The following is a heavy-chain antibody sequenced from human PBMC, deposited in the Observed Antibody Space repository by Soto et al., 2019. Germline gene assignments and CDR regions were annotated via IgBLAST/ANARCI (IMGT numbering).Heavy chain of an antibody. CDR2: ISYDGSNK. J-gene: IGHJ4*02. CDR1: GFTFSSYG. Sequence: QVQLVESGGGVVQPGRSLRLSCAVSGFTFSSYGMHWVRQAPGKGLEWVAVISYDGSNKYYADSVKGRFTISRDNSKNTLYLQMNSLRAEDTAVYYCAKTYRGQWLVHYFDYWGQGTLVTVSS. CDR3: AKTYRGQWLVHYFDY. V-gene: IGHV3-30*18. D-gene: IGHD6-19*01.